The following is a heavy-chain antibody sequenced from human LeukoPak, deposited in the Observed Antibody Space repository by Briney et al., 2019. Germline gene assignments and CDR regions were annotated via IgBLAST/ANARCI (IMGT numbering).Heavy chain of an antibody. CDR1: GFTFSYYN. V-gene: IGHV3-21*01. CDR3: ARVRPGQWLLRDAFDI. Sequence: GGSLRLSCAASGFTFSYYNINWVRQAPGKGLEWVSSISSSSSYIYYSDSVKGRFTTSRDNAKNSLHLQMNSLRAEDTALYYCARVRPGQWLLRDAFDIWGQGTMVTVSS. D-gene: IGHD6-19*01. J-gene: IGHJ3*02. CDR2: ISSSSSYI.